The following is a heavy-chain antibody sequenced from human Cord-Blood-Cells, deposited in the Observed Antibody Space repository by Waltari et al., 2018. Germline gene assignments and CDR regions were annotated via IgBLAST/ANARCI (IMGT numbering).Heavy chain of an antibody. V-gene: IGHV3-30-3*01. CDR2: ISYDGSNK. J-gene: IGHJ4*02. D-gene: IGHD3-10*01. Sequence: QVQLVESGGGVVQPGRSLRLSCAASGFTFSSYAMHWVRQAPGKGLEWVAVISYDGSNKYYADSVKGRFTISRDNSKNTLYLQMNSLRAEDTAVYYCARDFSCGELNYWGQGTLVTVSS. CDR3: ARDFSCGELNY. CDR1: GFTFSSYA.